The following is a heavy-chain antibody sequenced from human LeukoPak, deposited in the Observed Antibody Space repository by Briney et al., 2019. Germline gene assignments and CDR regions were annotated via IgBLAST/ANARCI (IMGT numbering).Heavy chain of an antibody. CDR2: IIHSGST. V-gene: IGHV4-34*12. J-gene: IGHJ5*02. D-gene: IGHD3-16*02. CDR1: GGSFSGYY. CDR3: AREYDYVWGSYRYTPQAVWFDP. Sequence: SETLSLTCAVYGGSFSGYYWSWIRQPPGKGLEWIGEIIHSGSTNYNPSLKSRVTISVDTSKNQFSLKLSSVTAADTAVYYCAREYDYVWGSYRYTPQAVWFDPWGQGTLVTVSS.